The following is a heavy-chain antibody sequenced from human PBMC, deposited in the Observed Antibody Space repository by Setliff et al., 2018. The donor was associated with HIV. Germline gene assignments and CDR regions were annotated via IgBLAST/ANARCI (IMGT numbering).Heavy chain of an antibody. D-gene: IGHD5-12*01. CDR2: INHRGST. Sequence: SETLSLTCTVSGGSININNYYWSWIRQPPGKGLEWIGEINHRGSTNCNPSLKSRVSISVDTSKNQFSLKLSSVTAADTAVYYCATLKMATIYRDFDYWGQGTQVTVSS. V-gene: IGHV4-39*07. CDR1: GGSININNYY. CDR3: ATLKMATIYRDFDY. J-gene: IGHJ4*02.